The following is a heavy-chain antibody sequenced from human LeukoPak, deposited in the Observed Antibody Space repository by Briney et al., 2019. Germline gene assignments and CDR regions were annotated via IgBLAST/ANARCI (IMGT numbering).Heavy chain of an antibody. CDR3: ARVGQQPRGSFDL. CDR1: GGSISSGGYY. Sequence: LSLTCTVSGGSISSGGYYWSWIRQPPGKGLDWVSYISTSSSFMFYADSVKGRFTISRDNAKNTLYLQMDSLRVEDTAVYFCARVGQQPRGSFDLGARGTVVTVSS. V-gene: IGHV3-11*01. J-gene: IGHJ2*01. D-gene: IGHD6-13*01. CDR2: ISTSSSFM.